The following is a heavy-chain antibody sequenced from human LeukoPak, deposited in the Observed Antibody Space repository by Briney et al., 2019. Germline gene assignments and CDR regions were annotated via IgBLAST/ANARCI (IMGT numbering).Heavy chain of an antibody. CDR1: GFTFSSYI. D-gene: IGHD1-14*01. V-gene: IGHV3-23*01. CDR3: ADYRKPQGLDY. Sequence: GGSLRLSCEASGFTFSSYIMTWVRQAPGKGLEWVSTIKGSAEATFYADSVKDRFTISRDNSKNTLYLQMNSLRADDTAVYYCADYRKPQGLDYWGQGTLVTVSS. J-gene: IGHJ4*02. CDR2: IKGSAEAT.